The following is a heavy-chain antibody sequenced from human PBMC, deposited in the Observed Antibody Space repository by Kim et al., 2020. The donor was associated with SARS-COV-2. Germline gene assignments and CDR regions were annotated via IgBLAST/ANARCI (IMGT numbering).Heavy chain of an antibody. J-gene: IGHJ6*02. CDR2: INPSNGYT. CDR1: GYTFTSFY. CDR3: ARERVATIAYYAMDV. D-gene: IGHD5-12*01. Sequence: ASVKVSCKASGYTFTSFYMHWVRQAPGQGLEWMGLINPSNGYTTYAHKFQGRVTMTGDTATTTGYMELTSLRSEDTAVYYCARERVATIAYYAMDVWGQGTTVTVSS. V-gene: IGHV1-46*01.